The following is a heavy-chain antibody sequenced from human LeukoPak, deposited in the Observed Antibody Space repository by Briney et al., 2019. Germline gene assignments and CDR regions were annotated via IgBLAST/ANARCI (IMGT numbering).Heavy chain of an antibody. CDR2: ISSSGSTI. CDR3: AELGITMIAGV. V-gene: IGHV3-48*03. CDR1: GFTFSSYE. J-gene: IGHJ6*04. Sequence: GGSLRLSCAASGFTFSSYEMKWVRQAPGKGLEWVSYISSSGSTIYYADSVKGRFTISRDNAKNSLYLQMNSLRAEDTAVYYCAELGITMIAGVWGKGTTVTISS. D-gene: IGHD3-22*01.